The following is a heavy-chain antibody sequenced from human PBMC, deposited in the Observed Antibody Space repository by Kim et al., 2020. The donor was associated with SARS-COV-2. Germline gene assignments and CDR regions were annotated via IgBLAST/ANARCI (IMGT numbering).Heavy chain of an antibody. CDR3: AKDVWDYSGMYA. CDR1: GFSFSSCA. V-gene: IGHV3-23*01. J-gene: IGHJ6*02. CDR2: ISHDGTSS. D-gene: IGHD1-26*01. Sequence: GGSLRLSCAASGFSFSSCAMTWVRQAPGKGLEWVSSISHDGTSSHYAHSVRGRFTISRDDSKNTLYLQLSSLRGEDTALYYCAKDVWDYSGMYAWGQGTT.